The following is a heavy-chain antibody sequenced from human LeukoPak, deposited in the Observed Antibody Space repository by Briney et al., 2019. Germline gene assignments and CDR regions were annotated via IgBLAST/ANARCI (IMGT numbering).Heavy chain of an antibody. CDR2: INPNSGGT. V-gene: IGHV1-2*02. Sequence: ASVKVSCKASGYTFTGYYMHWVRQAPGQGLEWMGWINPNSGGTNYALKFQGRVTMTRDTSISTAYMELSRLRSDDTAVYYCVRGTVAGYFDYWGQGTLVTVSS. CDR1: GYTFTGYY. D-gene: IGHD6-19*01. CDR3: VRGTVAGYFDY. J-gene: IGHJ4*02.